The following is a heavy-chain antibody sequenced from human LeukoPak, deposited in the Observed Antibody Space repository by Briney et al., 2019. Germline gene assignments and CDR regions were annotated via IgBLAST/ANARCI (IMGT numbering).Heavy chain of an antibody. CDR1: GFTFSNYG. CDR2: ISSDGGSA. J-gene: IGHJ4*02. CDR3: VKDLSGLYSGTYFDY. V-gene: IGHV3-64D*09. D-gene: IGHD1-26*01. Sequence: GGSLRVSCSASGFTFSNYGMHWVRQAPGKGLEDVSAISSDGGSAYYADSVKGRFTISRDNSKNTLYLQMSSLRIEDTAMYYCVKDLSGLYSGTYFDYWGQGTLVTVSS.